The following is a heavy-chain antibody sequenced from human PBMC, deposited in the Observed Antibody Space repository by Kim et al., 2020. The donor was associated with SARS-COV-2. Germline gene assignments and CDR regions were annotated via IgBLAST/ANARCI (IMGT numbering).Heavy chain of an antibody. V-gene: IGHV3-53*01. J-gene: IGHJ4*02. Sequence: GGSLRLSCAASGFTVSSNYMSWVRQAPGKGLEWVSVIYSGGSTYYADSVKGRFTISRDNSKNTLYLQMNSLRAEDTAVYYCARGGILDGYSGYADYWGQGTLVTVSS. D-gene: IGHD5-12*01. CDR1: GFTVSSNY. CDR3: ARGGILDGYSGYADY. CDR2: IYSGGST.